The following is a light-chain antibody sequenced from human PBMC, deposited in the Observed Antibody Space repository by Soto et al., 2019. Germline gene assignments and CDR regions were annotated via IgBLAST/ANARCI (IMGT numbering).Light chain of an antibody. CDR2: GAF. V-gene: IGKV3-15*01. CDR1: QSISGT. Sequence: EIVMTQTPATLSVSPGGRATLSCRASQSISGTLAWYQQKPGQAPRLLIYGAFTRATGFPARFSGSGSGTDFTLTITSLQSEDFAVYYCQQYDNWPWTFGQGTKVEIK. CDR3: QQYDNWPWT. J-gene: IGKJ1*01.